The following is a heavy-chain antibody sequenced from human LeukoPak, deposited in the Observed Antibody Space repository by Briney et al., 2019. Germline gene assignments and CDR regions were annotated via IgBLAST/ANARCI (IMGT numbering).Heavy chain of an antibody. CDR1: GGTFSSYA. CDR2: IIPIFGTA. J-gene: IGHJ3*02. CDR3: ARAVPGDAFDI. Sequence: SVKVPCKASGGTFSSYAISWVRQAPGQGLEWMGRIIPIFGTANYAQKFQGRVTITTDESTSTADMELSSLRSEDTAVYYCARAVPGDAFDIWGQGTMVTVSS. V-gene: IGHV1-69*05. D-gene: IGHD1-14*01.